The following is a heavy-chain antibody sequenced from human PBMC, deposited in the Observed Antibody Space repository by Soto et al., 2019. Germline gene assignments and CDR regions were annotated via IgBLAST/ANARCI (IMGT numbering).Heavy chain of an antibody. CDR2: INPSSST. Sequence: GASVKVSCKASGYSFTSYYIHWVRQAPGQGLEWMGIINPSSSTTYAQKFQGRVTMTRDTSTSTVYMELSSLRSEDTAVYYCASLCCSGGSCYAVYFWGQGSLVPVSS. V-gene: IGHV1-46*01. CDR3: ASLCCSGGSCYAVYF. D-gene: IGHD2-15*01. CDR1: GYSFTSYY. J-gene: IGHJ4*02.